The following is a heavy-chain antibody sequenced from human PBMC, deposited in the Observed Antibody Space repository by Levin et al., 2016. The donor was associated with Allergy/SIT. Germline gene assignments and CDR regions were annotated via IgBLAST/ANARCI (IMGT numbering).Heavy chain of an antibody. CDR2: ISAYNGNT. D-gene: IGHD3-10*01. Sequence: ASVKVSCKASGYTFTSYGISWVRQAPGQGLEWMGWISAYNGNTNYAQKLQGRVTMTTDTSTSTAYMELRSLRSDDTAVYYCARIPTYYYGSGSYPPDYWGQGTLAPSPQ. V-gene: IGHV1-18*01. CDR1: GYTFTSYG. J-gene: IGHJ4*02. CDR3: ARIPTYYYGSGSYPPDY.